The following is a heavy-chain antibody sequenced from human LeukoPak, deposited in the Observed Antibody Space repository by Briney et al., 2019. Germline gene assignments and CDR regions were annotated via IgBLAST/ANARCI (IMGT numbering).Heavy chain of an antibody. CDR3: ARGVWFDP. Sequence: SETLSLTCAVYGGSFSGYYWSWIRQPPGKGLEWIGEINHSGSTNYNPSLKSRVTITADTSKNQFSLKLSSVTAADTAVYYCARGVWFDPWGQGTLVTVSS. V-gene: IGHV4-34*01. J-gene: IGHJ5*02. CDR2: INHSGST. CDR1: GGSFSGYY.